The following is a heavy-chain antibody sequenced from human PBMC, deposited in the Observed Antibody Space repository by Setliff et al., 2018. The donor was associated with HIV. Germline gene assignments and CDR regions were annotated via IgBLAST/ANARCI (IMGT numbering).Heavy chain of an antibody. V-gene: IGHV4-39*01. CDR3: ARHNTHPFDS. D-gene: IGHD2-2*02. J-gene: IGHJ4*02. CDR2: IYDSGST. CDR1: GGSITSTTYQ. Sequence: PSETLSLTCTVSGGSITSTTYQWAWIRQPPGKGLEWIANIYDSGSTYYNPSLKSRVTISVDTSKNQFSLKLISVTAADTAVYYCARHNTHPFDSWGQGALVTVSS.